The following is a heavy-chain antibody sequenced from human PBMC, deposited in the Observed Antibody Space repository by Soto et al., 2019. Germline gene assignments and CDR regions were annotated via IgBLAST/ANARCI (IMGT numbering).Heavy chain of an antibody. D-gene: IGHD3-10*01. CDR1: GFPFTSYG. CDR3: VGGQYDFDY. J-gene: IGHJ4*02. V-gene: IGHV3-30*03. CDR2: ISYDGSDK. Sequence: QVQLVESGGGVVQPGRSLRLSCAASGFPFTSYGMHWVREGPDKGREWVAIISYDGSDKYYAESVKGRFTISRDNSKNTRYVPMNGTRPEDTALYYCVGGQYDFDYRGQGTLVIVSS.